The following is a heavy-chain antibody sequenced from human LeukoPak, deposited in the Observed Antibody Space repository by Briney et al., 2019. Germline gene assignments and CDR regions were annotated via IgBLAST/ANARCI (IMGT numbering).Heavy chain of an antibody. D-gene: IGHD3-10*01. CDR2: VKPDGGDT. CDR3: ARHSDRRDDF. CDR1: GFTFSSNW. J-gene: IGHJ4*02. Sequence: PGGSLRLSCAASGFTFSSNWMTWFRQAPGKGLQWVASVKPDGGDTNYVDSVKGRFIISRDNAKNSLFLQMSSLQAEDMAVYYCARHSDRRDDFWGQGSLVTVSS. V-gene: IGHV3-7*05.